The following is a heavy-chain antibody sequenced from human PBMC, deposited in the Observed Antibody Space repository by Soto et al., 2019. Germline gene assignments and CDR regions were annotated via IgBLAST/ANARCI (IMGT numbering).Heavy chain of an antibody. CDR3: ARVDSVHTGVGAALVN. Sequence: PGGSLRLSCAPSGFTISNYWMHWVRQAPDKGLVWFPRISSDATRITYEDSVKGRFTITRDNAKNTLNLQMNSLRAEDTAVYYCARVDSVHTGVGAALVNWGQGSLVTVSS. CDR1: GFTISNYW. CDR2: ISSDATRI. J-gene: IGHJ4*02. V-gene: IGHV3-74*03. D-gene: IGHD1-1*01.